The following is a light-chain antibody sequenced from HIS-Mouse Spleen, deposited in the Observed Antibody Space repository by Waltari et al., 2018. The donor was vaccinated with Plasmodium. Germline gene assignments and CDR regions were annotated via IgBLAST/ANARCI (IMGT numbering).Light chain of an antibody. Sequence: SYELTQPPSVSVSPGQTARITCYGDALPKKYAYWYQQKSGQDPVLVIHEDSKRPSGIPERFSGSSSGTMATLTISGAQVEDEADYYCYSTDSSGNHRVFGGGTKLTVL. CDR1: ALPKKY. V-gene: IGLV3-10*01. CDR2: EDS. J-gene: IGLJ3*02. CDR3: YSTDSSGNHRV.